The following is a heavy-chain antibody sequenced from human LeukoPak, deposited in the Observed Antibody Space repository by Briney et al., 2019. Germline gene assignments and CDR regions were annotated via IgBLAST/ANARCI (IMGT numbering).Heavy chain of an antibody. V-gene: IGHV1-69*04. D-gene: IGHD6-13*01. CDR2: IIPILGIA. CDR1: GGTFISYA. J-gene: IGHJ4*02. Sequence: SVKVSCKASGGTFISYAISWVRQAPGQGLEWMGRIIPILGIANYAQKFQGRVTITADKSTSTAYMELSSLRSEDTAVYYCARFIPRQQLDYYFDYWGQGTLVTVSS. CDR3: ARFIPRQQLDYYFDY.